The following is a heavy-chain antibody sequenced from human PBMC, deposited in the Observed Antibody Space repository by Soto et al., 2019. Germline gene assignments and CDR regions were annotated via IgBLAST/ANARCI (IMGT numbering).Heavy chain of an antibody. CDR1: GYTFTGYY. CDR3: AREGVVTAHFDY. J-gene: IGHJ4*02. Sequence: ASVKVSCKASGYTFTGYYMHWVLQAPGQGLEWMGWINPNSGGTNYAQKFQGRVTMTRDTSTSTVYMELSSLRSEDTAVYYCAREGVVTAHFDYWGQGTLVTVSS. CDR2: INPNSGGT. D-gene: IGHD2-21*02. V-gene: IGHV1-2*02.